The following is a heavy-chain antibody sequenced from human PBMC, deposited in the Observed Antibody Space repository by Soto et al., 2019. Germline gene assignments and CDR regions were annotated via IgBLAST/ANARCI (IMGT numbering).Heavy chain of an antibody. Sequence: QVHLVQSGPEVKRPGSSVKVSCKSSGGTFPYYTVSWVRQSPGQGLEYLGRFVPIFQSRLFAPKFQGRITPTADKSTDTAYMELSSLTSEYTAVYFWARAEASTFYYDTTCSHFTFWGQGTLVTVSS. CDR3: ARAEASTFYYDTTCSHFTF. CDR1: GGTFPYYT. V-gene: IGHV1-69*08. J-gene: IGHJ4*02. CDR2: FVPIFQSR. D-gene: IGHD3-22*01.